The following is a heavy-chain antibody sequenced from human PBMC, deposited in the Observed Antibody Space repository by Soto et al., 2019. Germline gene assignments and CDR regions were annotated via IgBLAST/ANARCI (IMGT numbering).Heavy chain of an antibody. V-gene: IGHV1-8*01. Sequence: ASVKVSCKASGYTFTSYDINWVRQATGQGLEWMGWMNPNSGNTGYAQKFQGRVTMTRNTSISTAYMELSSLRSEDTAVYYCATPYHYGSGQDYYYYGMDVWGQGTTVTVS. D-gene: IGHD3-10*01. CDR1: GYTFTSYD. J-gene: IGHJ6*02. CDR2: MNPNSGNT. CDR3: ATPYHYGSGQDYYYYGMDV.